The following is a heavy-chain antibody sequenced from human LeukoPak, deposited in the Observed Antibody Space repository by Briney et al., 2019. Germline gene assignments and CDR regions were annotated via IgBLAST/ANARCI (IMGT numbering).Heavy chain of an antibody. J-gene: IGHJ3*02. CDR1: GGSISSNSYY. CDR3: ARHQKGIVVVVALTAFDI. V-gene: IGHV4-39*01. D-gene: IGHD2-15*01. CDR2: SYYSGRT. Sequence: SETLSLTCTVSGGSISSNSYYWGWIRQPPGKGLEWIGSSYYSGRTYYNPSLKRRATISVDTSTNQFSLKLSSVTAADTAVYYCARHQKGIVVVVALTAFDIWGQGKMVTVSS.